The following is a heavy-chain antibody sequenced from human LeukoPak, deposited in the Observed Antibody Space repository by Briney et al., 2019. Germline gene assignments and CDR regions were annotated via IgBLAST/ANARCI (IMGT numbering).Heavy chain of an antibody. CDR3: ARAIFGVVPPPEVYYYYYYMDV. D-gene: IGHD3-3*01. CDR1: GVSISSGNW. J-gene: IGHJ6*03. CDR2: IYHSGDT. V-gene: IGHV4-4*02. Sequence: PSETLSLTCAVSGVSISSGNWGSWARQPPGEGLALIGEIYHSGDTNYNPSLKSRVTISVDTSKNQFSLKLSSVTAADTAVYYCARAIFGVVPPPEVYYYYYYMDVWGKGTTVTVSS.